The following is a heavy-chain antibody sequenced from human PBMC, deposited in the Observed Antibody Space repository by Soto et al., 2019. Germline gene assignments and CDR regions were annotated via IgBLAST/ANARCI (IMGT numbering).Heavy chain of an antibody. V-gene: IGHV3-30*18. CDR2: ISYDGSNK. D-gene: IGHD6-6*01. CDR1: GFTFSSYG. CDR3: AKGSGAAREILDY. J-gene: IGHJ4*02. Sequence: QVQLVESGGGVVQPGRSLRLSCAASGFTFSSYGMHWFRQAPGKGLEWVAVISYDGSNKYYADSVKGRFTISRDNSKNTLYLQMNSLRAEDTAVYYCAKGSGAAREILDYWGQGTLVTVSS.